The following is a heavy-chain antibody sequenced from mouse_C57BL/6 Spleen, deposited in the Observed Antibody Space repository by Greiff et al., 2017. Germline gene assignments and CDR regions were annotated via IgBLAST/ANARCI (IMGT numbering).Heavy chain of an antibody. D-gene: IGHD2-5*01. CDR1: GYTFTSYW. J-gene: IGHJ1*03. CDR3: AKPDSNFYWYIDV. Sequence: QVQLQQPGAELVKPGASVKLSCKASGYTFTSYWMQWVKQRPGQGLEWIGEIDPSDSYTNYNQKFKGKATLTVDTSSSTAYMQLSSLTSEDSAVYYCAKPDSNFYWYIDVWGTGTTVTVSS. CDR2: IDPSDSYT. V-gene: IGHV1-50*01.